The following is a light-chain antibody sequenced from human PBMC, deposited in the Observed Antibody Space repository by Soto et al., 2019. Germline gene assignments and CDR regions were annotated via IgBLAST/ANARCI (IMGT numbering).Light chain of an antibody. Sequence: AIQMTQSPSSLSASVGDRVTITCRASQGIRNDLGWYQQKPGKAPKLLIYAASSLQSGVPSRFSGSGSGTDFTLTISSLQPEDFAIYYCQQRTNWPPYLTFGGGTKVEIK. J-gene: IGKJ4*01. CDR2: AAS. CDR3: QQRTNWPPYLT. V-gene: IGKV1-6*01. CDR1: QGIRND.